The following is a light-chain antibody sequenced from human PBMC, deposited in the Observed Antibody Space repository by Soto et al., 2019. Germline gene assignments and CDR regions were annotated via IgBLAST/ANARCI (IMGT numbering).Light chain of an antibody. Sequence: DTVLTQSPGTLSLSPGERATLSCRASQSVSNNYLAWYQQKPGQAPRLLIYGASSRATGIPDRFSGSGSGTDFTLTISRLEPEDFAVYYCQQYGSSPLTFGQGTRLEIK. J-gene: IGKJ5*01. CDR3: QQYGSSPLT. CDR1: QSVSNNY. V-gene: IGKV3-20*01. CDR2: GAS.